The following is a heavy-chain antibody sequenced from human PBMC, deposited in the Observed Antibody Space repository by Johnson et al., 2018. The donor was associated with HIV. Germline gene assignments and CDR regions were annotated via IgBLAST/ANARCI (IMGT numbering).Heavy chain of an antibody. V-gene: IGHV3-30*03. CDR3: ARDLTNWGVGDAFDI. J-gene: IGHJ3*02. CDR2: ISYDGSNK. D-gene: IGHD7-27*01. Sequence: QLVESGGGVVQPGRSLRLSCAASGFTFSSYGMHWVRQAPGKGLECVAVISYDGSNKYYADSVKGRFTISRDNSKNTLYLQMNSLRAEDTAVYYCARDLTNWGVGDAFDIWGQGTMVTVSS. CDR1: GFTFSSYG.